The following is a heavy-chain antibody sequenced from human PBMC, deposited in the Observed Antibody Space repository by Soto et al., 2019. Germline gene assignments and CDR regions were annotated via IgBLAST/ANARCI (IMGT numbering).Heavy chain of an antibody. CDR3: ARDLDRIAAAGTYCGGDCYDY. D-gene: IGHD6-13*01. CDR2: INPNSGGT. Sequence: ASVKVSCKASGYTFTGYYMHWVRQAPGQGLEWMGWINPNSGGTNYAQKFQGRVTMTRDTSISTAYMELSRLRSDDTAGYYCARDLDRIAAAGTYCGGDCYDYWGQGTLVTVSS. J-gene: IGHJ4*02. V-gene: IGHV1-2*02. CDR1: GYTFTGYY.